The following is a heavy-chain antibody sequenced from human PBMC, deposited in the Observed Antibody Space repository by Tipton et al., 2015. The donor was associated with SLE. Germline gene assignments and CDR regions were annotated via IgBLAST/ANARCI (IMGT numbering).Heavy chain of an antibody. Sequence: SLRLSCAASGFTFSNAWMSWVRQAPGKGLEWVGRIKSKTDGGTTDYAAPVKGRFTISRDDSKNTLYLQMNSLKTVDTDVYYCTTDRSDDYSSGPCYVDDAGRGTLGAFSS. D-gene: IGHD3-22*01. CDR3: TTDRSDDYSSGPCYVDD. CDR1: GFTFSNAW. CDR2: IKSKTDGGTT. V-gene: IGHV3-15*01. J-gene: IGHJ4*02.